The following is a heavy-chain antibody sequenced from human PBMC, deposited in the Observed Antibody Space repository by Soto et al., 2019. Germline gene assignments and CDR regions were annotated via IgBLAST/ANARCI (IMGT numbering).Heavy chain of an antibody. CDR1: GFSFSDSA. CDR3: AKGGRQWLVTSDFNY. Sequence: GGSLRLCCAASGFSFSDSAMHWVRQDPGKGLEWVAVVSHDGRNTHYADSVKGRFTISRDSSKNTVSLEMTSLRAEDTAVYYCAKGGRQWLVTSDFNYWGQGALVTVSS. CDR2: VSHDGRNT. V-gene: IGHV3-30*18. D-gene: IGHD6-19*01. J-gene: IGHJ4*02.